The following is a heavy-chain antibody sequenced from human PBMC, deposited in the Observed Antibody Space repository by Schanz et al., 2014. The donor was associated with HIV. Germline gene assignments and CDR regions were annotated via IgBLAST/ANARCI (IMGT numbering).Heavy chain of an antibody. J-gene: IGHJ6*02. CDR2: ISGGGGDT. Sequence: EVQVLESGGDLVQPGGSLRLSCAASGLTLSSYGMSWVRQAPGKGLEWVSGISGGGGDTYYAASVQGRFTISRDNSKNTLYLQMNSLRAEDTAVYHCAKVARWDYYNMDVWGQGTTVTVSS. CDR3: AKVARWDYYNMDV. CDR1: GLTLSSYG. V-gene: IGHV3-23*01.